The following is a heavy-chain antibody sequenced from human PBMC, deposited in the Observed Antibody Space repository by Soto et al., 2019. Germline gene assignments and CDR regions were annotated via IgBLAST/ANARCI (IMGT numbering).Heavy chain of an antibody. V-gene: IGHV3-23*01. J-gene: IGHJ4*02. CDR2: ISDGGGST. D-gene: IGHD2-2*01. CDR1: GFTFSSYA. CDR3: AKDPVSGYCISASCYFFDS. Sequence: GGSLRLSCAASGFTFSSYAMSWVRQAPGKGLEWVSSISDGGGSTYYADSVKGRFTISRDNSKNTLYLQMNSLRAEDTAVYSCAKDPVSGYCISASCYFFDSWGQGTLVTVSS.